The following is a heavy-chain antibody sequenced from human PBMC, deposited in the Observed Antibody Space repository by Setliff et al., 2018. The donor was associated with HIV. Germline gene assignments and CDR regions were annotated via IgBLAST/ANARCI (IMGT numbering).Heavy chain of an antibody. D-gene: IGHD3-22*01. Sequence: ASVKVSCKASGYIFTSYGISWVRQAPGQGLEWMGWISAYNGNTNYAQKFQGRVSMTIDTSTSTAYMGLRSLRPDDTAVYFCARDPSSGIYYDSSGQYFQNWGQGTLFTVSS. CDR2: ISAYNGNT. J-gene: IGHJ1*01. CDR1: GYIFTSYG. V-gene: IGHV1-18*01. CDR3: ARDPSSGIYYDSSGQYFQN.